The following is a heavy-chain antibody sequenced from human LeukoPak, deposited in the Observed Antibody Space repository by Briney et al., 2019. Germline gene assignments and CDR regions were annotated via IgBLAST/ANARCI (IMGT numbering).Heavy chain of an antibody. CDR3: AGGTDFWSGYSFDS. Sequence: GGSLRLSCAASGLTVSSNYMSWVRQAPGKGLEWVSVIYSGGSTYYADSVKGRFTISRDNSLNTLHLQMNSLRTGDTAVYYCAGGTDFWSGYSFDSWGQGTLVTVSS. CDR2: IYSGGST. D-gene: IGHD3-3*01. V-gene: IGHV3-53*05. J-gene: IGHJ4*02. CDR1: GLTVSSNY.